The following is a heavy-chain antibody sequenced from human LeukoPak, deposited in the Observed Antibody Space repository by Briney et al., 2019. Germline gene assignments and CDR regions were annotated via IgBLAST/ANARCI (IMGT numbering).Heavy chain of an antibody. CDR3: ARVAVPAANANWFDP. CDR1: GYTFTGYY. D-gene: IGHD2-2*01. J-gene: IGHJ5*02. CDR2: INPNSGGT. V-gene: IGHV1-2*02. Sequence: ASVKVSCKASGYTFTGYYMHWVRQAPGQGLGWMGWINPNSGGTNYAQKFQGRVTMTRDTSISTAYMELSRLRSDDTAVYYCARVAVPAANANWFDPWGQGTLVTVSS.